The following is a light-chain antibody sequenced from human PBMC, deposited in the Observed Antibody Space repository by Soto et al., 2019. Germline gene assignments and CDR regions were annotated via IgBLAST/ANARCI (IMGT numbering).Light chain of an antibody. V-gene: IGKV1-39*01. CDR3: EQSYITRPFT. CDR2: AAS. J-gene: IGKJ3*01. CDR1: QSISSY. Sequence: DIQMTQSPSSLSASVGDRVTITCRASQSISSYLNWYQQKPGKAPKLLFYAASSLQSGVPSRFSGSGSETDFTLTISSLQPEDFATYYCEQSYITRPFTFGPGTKVDFK.